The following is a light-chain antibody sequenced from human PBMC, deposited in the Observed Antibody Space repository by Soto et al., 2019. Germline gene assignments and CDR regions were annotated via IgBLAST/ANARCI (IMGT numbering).Light chain of an antibody. V-gene: IGLV4-69*01. J-gene: IGLJ2*01. Sequence: QPVLTQSPSASASLGASVKLTCTLSSGHSSYAIAWHQQRPEKGPRYLMKLNSDGRHSKGDGIPDRFSGSSSGAERYLTISSLQSEDEADYYCLTWGTGIQVFGGGTKLTVL. CDR1: SGHSSYA. CDR2: LNSDGRH. CDR3: LTWGTGIQV.